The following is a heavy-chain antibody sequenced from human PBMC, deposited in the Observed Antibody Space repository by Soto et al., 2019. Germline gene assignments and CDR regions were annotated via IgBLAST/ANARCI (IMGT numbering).Heavy chain of an antibody. D-gene: IGHD2-2*01. CDR3: GKDRYYNSSLIDT. CDR2: FSGSSGFT. CDR1: GCTISSYG. J-gene: IGHJ5*02. Sequence: GGSLSLSCTASGCTISSYGICWGRQAQGKRLEWLASFSGSSGFTEHSDSGKGTFSISRYNSKYTLFLQMNGLRVADTAVYYCGKDRYYNSSLIDTWGSGTMVTVSS. V-gene: IGHV3-23*01.